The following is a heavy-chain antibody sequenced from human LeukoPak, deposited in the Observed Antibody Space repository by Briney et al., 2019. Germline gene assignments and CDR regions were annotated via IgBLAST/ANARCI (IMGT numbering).Heavy chain of an antibody. V-gene: IGHV1-69*04. CDR2: IIPILGIA. CDR3: AREPLGATVVTAPFDY. D-gene: IGHD4-23*01. CDR1: GGTFSNYA. J-gene: IGHJ4*02. Sequence: ASVKVSCKASGGTFSNYAISWVRQAPGQGLEWMGRIIPILGIANYAQKFQGRVTITADKSTSTAYMELSSLRSEDTAVYYCAREPLGATVVTAPFDYWGQGTLVTVSS.